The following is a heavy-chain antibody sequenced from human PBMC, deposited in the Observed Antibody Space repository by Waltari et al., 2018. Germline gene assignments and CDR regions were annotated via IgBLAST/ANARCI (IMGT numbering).Heavy chain of an antibody. Sequence: VQLQESGPRLVKPSETLSLTCTVSGGSMRHTYWRWLRQTPGKGLEWIGYIYYTGRRDYNPSLKTRVTISVDTSKSQISLKVAPVTAGDTAVYYCARSDLPGMVRYYGMDVWGPGTAVTVSS. V-gene: IGHV4-59*01. J-gene: IGHJ6*02. CDR1: GGSMRHTY. CDR3: ARSDLPGMVRYYGMDV. CDR2: IYYTGRR. D-gene: IGHD2-8*01.